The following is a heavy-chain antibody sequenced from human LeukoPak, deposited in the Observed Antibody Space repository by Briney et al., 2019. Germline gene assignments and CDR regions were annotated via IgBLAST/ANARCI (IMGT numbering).Heavy chain of an antibody. J-gene: IGHJ3*01. V-gene: IGHV3-7*01. CDR2: IKQDGSEK. D-gene: IGHD1-1*01. Sequence: GGSLRLSCAASGFTFSSYWMSWVRQAPGKGLEWVANIKQDGSEKYYVDSVKDRFSISRDNAKNTLYLQMNSLTAEDTAVYFCARVQLLADDVFDLWGQGTMVTVSS. CDR3: ARVQLLADDVFDL. CDR1: GFTFSSYW.